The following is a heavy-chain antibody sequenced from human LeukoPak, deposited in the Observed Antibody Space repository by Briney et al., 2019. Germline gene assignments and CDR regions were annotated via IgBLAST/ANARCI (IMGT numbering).Heavy chain of an antibody. D-gene: IGHD3-22*01. CDR1: GFTFSSYE. CDR3: ARDGDSYYYDSSGYGY. CDR2: ISSSGSTI. V-gene: IGHV3-48*03. J-gene: IGHJ4*02. Sequence: GGSLRLSCAASGFTFSSYEMNWVRQAPGKGLEWVSYISSSGSTIYYADSVKGRFTISRDNAKNSLYLQMNSLRAEDTAVYYCARDGDSYYYDSSGYGYWGQRTLVTVSS.